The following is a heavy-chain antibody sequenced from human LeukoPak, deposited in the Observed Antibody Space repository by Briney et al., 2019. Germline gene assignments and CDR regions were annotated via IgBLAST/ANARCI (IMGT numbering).Heavy chain of an antibody. V-gene: IGHV1-69*13. J-gene: IGHJ3*02. D-gene: IGHD4-23*01. CDR1: GNTFSSYG. Sequence: GASVKVSCKTSGNTFSSYGITWVRQAPGQGPEWMGGIIPAFGTANYAQKFQGRVTITADESTSTAYMELSRLRSDDTAVYYCARRGYGGNSGAFDIWGQGTMVTVSS. CDR3: ARRGYGGNSGAFDI. CDR2: IIPAFGTA.